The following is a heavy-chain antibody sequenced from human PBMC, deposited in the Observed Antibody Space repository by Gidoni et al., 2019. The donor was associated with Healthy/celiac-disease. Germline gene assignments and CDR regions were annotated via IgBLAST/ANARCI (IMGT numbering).Heavy chain of an antibody. V-gene: IGHV5-51*01. Sequence: EVQLVQSGAEVKKQGESLKISCKGSGYSFTSYGIVWVRQMPGKGLEGMGIISPGDSDTRYSPSFQGKVTISADKYISTAYLQWSSLKASDTAMYYCARHDNDGYNSNDYWGQGTLVTVSS. J-gene: IGHJ4*02. CDR2: ISPGDSDT. CDR3: ARHDNDGYNSNDY. CDR1: GYSFTSYG. D-gene: IGHD5-12*01.